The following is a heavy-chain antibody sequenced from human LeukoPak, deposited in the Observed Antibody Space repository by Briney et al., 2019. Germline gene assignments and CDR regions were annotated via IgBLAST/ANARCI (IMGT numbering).Heavy chain of an antibody. CDR2: ISVSGNT. J-gene: IGHJ4*02. Sequence: GSLRLSCAASGFTLSSYAMSWVRPAPGKGLEWVSAISVSGNTYHADSVKGRFTISRDSSKNTLYLQMNRLRAEDAAVYYCAKAPVTTCSGAYCYPFDYWGQGTLVTVSS. CDR1: GFTLSSYA. CDR3: AKAPVTTCSGAYCYPFDY. V-gene: IGHV3-23*01. D-gene: IGHD2-21*01.